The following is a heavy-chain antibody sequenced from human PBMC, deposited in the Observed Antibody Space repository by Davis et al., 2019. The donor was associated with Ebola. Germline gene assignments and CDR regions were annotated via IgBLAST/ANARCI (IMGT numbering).Heavy chain of an antibody. CDR1: GFTFSSYG. CDR2: IRYDGSNK. J-gene: IGHJ6*02. Sequence: GESLKISCAASGFTFSSYGMHWVRQAPGKGLEWVAFIRYDGSNKYYADSVKGRFTISRDNSKNTLYLQMNSLRAEDTAVYYCAKDHNGDTAMVIYYYYGMDVWGQGTTVTVSS. CDR3: AKDHNGDTAMVIYYYYGMDV. V-gene: IGHV3-30*02. D-gene: IGHD5-18*01.